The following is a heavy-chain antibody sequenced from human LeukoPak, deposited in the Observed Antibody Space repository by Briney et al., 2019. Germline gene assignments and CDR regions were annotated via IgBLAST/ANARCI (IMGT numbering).Heavy chain of an antibody. D-gene: IGHD1-14*01. V-gene: IGHV4-31*03. CDR1: GGSISSGGYY. CDR3: AREDRYYFDY. CDR2: IYYSGST. J-gene: IGHJ4*02. Sequence: SETLSITCTVSGGSISSGGYYWSWIRQHPGKGLEWIGYIYYSGSTYYNPSLKSRVTISVDTSKNQFSLKLSSVTAADTAVYYCAREDRYYFDYWGQGTLVTVSS.